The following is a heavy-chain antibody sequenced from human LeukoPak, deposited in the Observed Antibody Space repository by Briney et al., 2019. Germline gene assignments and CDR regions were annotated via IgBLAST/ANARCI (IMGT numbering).Heavy chain of an antibody. D-gene: IGHD3-10*01. CDR2: ISYDGNYK. J-gene: IGHJ4*02. V-gene: IGHV3-30*04. CDR3: ARDERAYSSGNYGAY. CDR1: GFTFNNFA. Sequence: GGSLRLSCAASGFTFNNFAIHWVRQAPGKGLERVAVISYDGNYKYYADSVKGRFTISRDNSNNTLYLQINSLRAEDTAVYYCARDERAYSSGNYGAYWGQGTLVTVSS.